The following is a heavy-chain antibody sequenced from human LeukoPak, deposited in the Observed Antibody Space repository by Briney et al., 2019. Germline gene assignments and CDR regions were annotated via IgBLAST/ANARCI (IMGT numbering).Heavy chain of an antibody. V-gene: IGHV1-2*06. Sequence: ASVKVSCKASGYTFTSYYMHWVRQAPGQGLEWMGLINPNSGGTNYAQKFQGRVSMTRDTSISTAYMELSSLRSDDTAVYYCYYRVSSGYLTWGQGTLVAVSS. J-gene: IGHJ4*02. CDR3: YYRVSSGYLT. CDR1: GYTFTSYY. D-gene: IGHD3-22*01. CDR2: INPNSGGT.